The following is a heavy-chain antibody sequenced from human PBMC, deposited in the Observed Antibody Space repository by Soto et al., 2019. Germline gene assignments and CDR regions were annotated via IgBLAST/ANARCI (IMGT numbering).Heavy chain of an antibody. CDR3: ARVILDSSPNWFDP. J-gene: IGHJ5*02. Sequence: QVQLVQSGAEVKKPGALVKVSCKASGYTFTSYGISWVRQAPGQGLEWMGWISAYNGNTNYAQKLQGRVTMTTDTSTSTGYMELRILRSDDTAVYYCARVILDSSPNWFDPWGQGTLVTVSS. CDR2: ISAYNGNT. V-gene: IGHV1-18*01. CDR1: GYTFTSYG. D-gene: IGHD6-19*01.